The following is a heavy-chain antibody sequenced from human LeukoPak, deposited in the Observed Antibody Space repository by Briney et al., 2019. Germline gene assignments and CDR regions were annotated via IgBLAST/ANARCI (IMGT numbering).Heavy chain of an antibody. CDR3: VRHPGIAAAFDY. D-gene: IGHD6-13*01. CDR2: THYSGST. Sequence: SETLSLTCTVSGGSISGYYWSWIRQPPGKGLEWIGGTHYSGSTYNNPSLRGRVTVSVDTSKNQFSLRLSSVTAADTAVYFCVRHPGIAAAFDYWGQGTLVTVSS. J-gene: IGHJ4*02. CDR1: GGSISGYY. V-gene: IGHV4-59*08.